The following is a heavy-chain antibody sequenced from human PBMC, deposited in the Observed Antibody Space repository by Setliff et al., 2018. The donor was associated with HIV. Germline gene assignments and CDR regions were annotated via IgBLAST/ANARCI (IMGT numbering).Heavy chain of an antibody. CDR1: GYSFTNYD. CDR3: ARGFYDFFYNYYMDV. V-gene: IGHV1-8*03. D-gene: IGHD3-3*01. J-gene: IGHJ6*03. Sequence: SVKVSCKASGYSFTNYDINWVRQATGQGLEWMGWMNPKSGKTGYAQKFQGGVTITRNTSISTVYMDLDSLRSDDAAVYYCARGFYDFFYNYYMDVWGKGTTVTVSS. CDR2: MNPKSGKT.